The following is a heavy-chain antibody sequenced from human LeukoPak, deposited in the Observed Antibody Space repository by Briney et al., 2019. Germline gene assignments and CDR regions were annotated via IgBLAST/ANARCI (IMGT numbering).Heavy chain of an antibody. CDR2: ISSSSSYI. Sequence: SGGSLRLSCAASGFTFSDYYMSWIRQAPGKGLEWVSYISSSSSYIYYADSVKGRFTISRDNAKNSLYLQMNSLRAEDTAVYYCAGDPPDCSSTSCYLFDYWGQGTLVTVSS. V-gene: IGHV3-11*06. CDR3: AGDPPDCSSTSCYLFDY. D-gene: IGHD2-2*01. J-gene: IGHJ4*02. CDR1: GFTFSDYY.